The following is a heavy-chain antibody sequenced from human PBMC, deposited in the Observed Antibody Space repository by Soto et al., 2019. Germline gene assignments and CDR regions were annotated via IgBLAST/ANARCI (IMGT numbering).Heavy chain of an antibody. J-gene: IGHJ4*02. CDR1: GFTFSSYA. V-gene: IGHV3-23*01. D-gene: IGHD1-7*01. CDR2: ISGSGGST. CDR3: AKDPELELRGRHPDYFDY. Sequence: EVQLLESGGGLVQPGGSLRLSCAASGFTFSSYAMSLVRQAPGKGLEWVSAISGSGGSTYYADSVKGRFTITRDNSKNTLYLQMNSLRAEDTAVYYCAKDPELELRGRHPDYFDYCGQGTLVIVSS.